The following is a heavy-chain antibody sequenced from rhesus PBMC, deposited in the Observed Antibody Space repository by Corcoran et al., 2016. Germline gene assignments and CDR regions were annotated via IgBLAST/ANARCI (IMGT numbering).Heavy chain of an antibody. CDR3: AKEYSSWSGDGLDS. Sequence: EVQLVESGGGLAKPGGSLRLSCAASGFTFSRYWMNWFRQTPGKGLEWILAINSGGGSTDYADSAKGRFTISRDNSKNTLSLQMNSLRAEDTAVYYCAKEYSSWSGDGLDSWGQGVVVTVSS. CDR1: GFTFSRYW. D-gene: IGHD6-13*01. J-gene: IGHJ6*01. V-gene: IGHV3S42*01. CDR2: INSGGGST.